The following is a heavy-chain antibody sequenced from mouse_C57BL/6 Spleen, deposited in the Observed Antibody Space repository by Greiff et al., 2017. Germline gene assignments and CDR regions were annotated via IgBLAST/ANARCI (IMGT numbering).Heavy chain of an antibody. V-gene: IGHV7-3*01. D-gene: IGHD1-1*01. CDR3: ASSSLRAPFAY. CDR2: IRNKANGYTT. Sequence: EVQLVESGGGLVQPGGSLSLSCAASGFTFTDYYMSWVRQPPGKALEWLGFIRNKANGYTTEYSASVKGRFTISRDNSQSILYLQMNALRAEDSATYYCASSSLRAPFAYWGQGTLVTVSA. CDR1: GFTFTDYY. J-gene: IGHJ3*01.